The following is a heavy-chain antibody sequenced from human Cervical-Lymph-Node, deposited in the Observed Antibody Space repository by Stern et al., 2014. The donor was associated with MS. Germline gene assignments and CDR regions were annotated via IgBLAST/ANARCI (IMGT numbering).Heavy chain of an antibody. Sequence: EVQLGESGPEVKRPGESLKISCQASGYTFTSYWIGWGRQMPGKGLEWIAIIFPGGSDIRSSPSFQGQVTISADKSSSTAYLQWNNLKASDTAIYYCARQRYFDYWGQGTLVTVSS. CDR3: ARQRYFDY. J-gene: IGHJ4*02. V-gene: IGHV5-51*01. CDR1: GYTFTSYW. CDR2: IFPGGSDI.